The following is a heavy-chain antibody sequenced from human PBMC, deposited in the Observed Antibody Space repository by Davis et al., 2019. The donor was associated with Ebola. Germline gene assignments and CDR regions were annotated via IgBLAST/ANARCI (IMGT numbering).Heavy chain of an antibody. CDR1: GFTFSSYS. D-gene: IGHD3-10*01. CDR2: IRDDGSNK. J-gene: IGHJ3*02. CDR3: AKGGAFDI. V-gene: IGHV3-30*02. Sequence: GESLKISCAASGFTFSSYSMNWVRQAPGKGLEWVAFIRDDGSNKYYADSVKGRFTISRDNSEDTLYLQMNTLRAEDTAVYYCAKGGAFDIWGQGTMVTVSS.